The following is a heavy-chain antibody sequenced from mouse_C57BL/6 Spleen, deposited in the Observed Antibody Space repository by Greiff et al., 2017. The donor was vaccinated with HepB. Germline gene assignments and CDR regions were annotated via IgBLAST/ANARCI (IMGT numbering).Heavy chain of an antibody. J-gene: IGHJ1*03. V-gene: IGHV1-39*01. CDR3: ARSYYCGSGDVEYFDV. Sequence: EVQLQQSGPELVKPGASVKISCKASGYSFTDYNMNWVKQSNGKSLEWIGVINPNYGTTSYNQKFKGKATLTVDQSSSTAYMQINRLTSEDSAVYDGARSYYCGSGDVEYFDVWGTGSTVTASS. CDR1: GYSFTDYN. D-gene: IGHD1-1*01. CDR2: INPNYGTT.